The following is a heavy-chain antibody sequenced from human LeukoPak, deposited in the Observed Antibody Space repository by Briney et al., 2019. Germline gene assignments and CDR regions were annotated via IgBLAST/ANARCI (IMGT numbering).Heavy chain of an antibody. V-gene: IGHV4-39*01. CDR2: IYYSGST. CDR3: ARGTEDGHYFDY. Sequence: SETLSLTCTVSGGSISSSSYYWGWICQPPGKGLEWIGSIYYSGSTYYNPSLKSRVTISVDTSKNQFSLKLSSVTAADTAVYYCARGTEDGHYFDYWGQGTLVTVSS. J-gene: IGHJ4*02. D-gene: IGHD2-15*01. CDR1: GGSISSSSYY.